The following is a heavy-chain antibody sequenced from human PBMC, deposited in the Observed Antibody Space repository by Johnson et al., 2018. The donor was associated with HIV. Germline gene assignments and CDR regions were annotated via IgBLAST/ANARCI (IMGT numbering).Heavy chain of an antibody. CDR2: VNNDGGDT. D-gene: IGHD3-22*01. J-gene: IGHJ3*02. CDR3: AKTITMIGRFDAFDI. V-gene: IGHV3-74*02. CDR1: GFTFSNYW. Sequence: MQLVESGGGLVKPGGSLRLSCAASGFTFSNYWMHWVRQAPGKGLVWVSRVNNDGGDTLYAASVQGRFPTSRDNSKNTLYLQMTSRRAEDTAVYYCAKTITMIGRFDAFDIWGQGTMVTVSS.